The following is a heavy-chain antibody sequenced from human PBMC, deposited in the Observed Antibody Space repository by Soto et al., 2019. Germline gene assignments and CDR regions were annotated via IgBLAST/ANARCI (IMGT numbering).Heavy chain of an antibody. CDR2: IYYDGSNK. CDR1: GFTFSSYG. CDR3: ARVMTTVAYYYYYGMDV. V-gene: IGHV3-33*01. Sequence: PGGSLRLSCAASGFTFSSYGMHWVRQAPGKGLEWVAVIYYDGSNKYYADSVKGRFTISRDNSKNTLYLQLNSLRVEDTAVYYCARVMTTVAYYYYYGMDVWGQGTTVTVSS. J-gene: IGHJ6*02. D-gene: IGHD4-4*01.